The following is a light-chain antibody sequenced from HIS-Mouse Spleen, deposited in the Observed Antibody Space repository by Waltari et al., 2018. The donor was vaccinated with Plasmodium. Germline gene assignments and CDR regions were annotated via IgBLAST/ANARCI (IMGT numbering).Light chain of an antibody. Sequence: QSALTQPPSASGSPGQSVTISCTGTSSDVGGYKYVSWYQPHPGKAPKPMIYEVSKRPSGVPDRFSGSKSGNTASLTVSGLQAEDEADYYCSAYAGSNNLVFGGGTKLTVL. J-gene: IGLJ2*01. CDR1: SSDVGGYKY. CDR2: EVS. CDR3: SAYAGSNNLV. V-gene: IGLV2-8*01.